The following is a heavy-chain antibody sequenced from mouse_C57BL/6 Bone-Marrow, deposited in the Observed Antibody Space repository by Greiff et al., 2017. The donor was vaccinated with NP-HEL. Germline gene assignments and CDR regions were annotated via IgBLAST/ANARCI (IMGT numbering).Heavy chain of an antibody. Sequence: QVQLQQPGTELVKPGASVTLSCKASGYTFTSYWMHWVKQRPGQGLEWIGNINPSNGGTNYNEKFKSKATLTVDKYSSTVYMQLSILTSENAAFYYCARELRYAMDYWGQGTSVTVS. J-gene: IGHJ4*01. CDR2: INPSNGGT. D-gene: IGHD1-1*01. CDR3: ARELRYAMDY. V-gene: IGHV1-53*01. CDR1: GYTFTSYW.